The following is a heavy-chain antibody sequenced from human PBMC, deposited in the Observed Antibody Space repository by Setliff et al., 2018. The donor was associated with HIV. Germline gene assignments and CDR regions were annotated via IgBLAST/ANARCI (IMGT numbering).Heavy chain of an antibody. CDR3: ARVGSYWSTFDY. Sequence: ASVKVSCKASGYTFTTYGISWVRQAPGQGFEWMGWIYTETGNPMYAQGFRGRFVFSLDTSVSTTYLQINSLKAEDTAMYYCARVGSYWSTFDYWGQGALVTVSS. CDR1: GYTFTTYG. V-gene: IGHV7-4-1*02. CDR2: IYTETGNP. D-gene: IGHD1-26*01. J-gene: IGHJ4*02.